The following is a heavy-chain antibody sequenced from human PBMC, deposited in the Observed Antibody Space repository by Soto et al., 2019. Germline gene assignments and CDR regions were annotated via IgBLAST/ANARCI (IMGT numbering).Heavy chain of an antibody. J-gene: IGHJ6*02. V-gene: IGHV1-2*04. CDR1: GYTFTGYY. CDR2: INPNSGGT. D-gene: IGHD6-19*01. CDR3: ATQKIGSSGYTPHYYYGMDV. Sequence: QVQLVQSGAEVKKPGASVKVSCKASGYTFTGYYMHWVRQAPGQGLEWMGWINPNSGGTNYAQKFQGWVTMTRDTSISTAYMELSRLRSDDTAVYYCATQKIGSSGYTPHYYYGMDVWGQGTTVTVSS.